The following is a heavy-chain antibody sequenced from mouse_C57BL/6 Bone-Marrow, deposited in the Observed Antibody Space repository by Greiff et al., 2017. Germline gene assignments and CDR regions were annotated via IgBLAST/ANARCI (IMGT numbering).Heavy chain of an antibody. V-gene: IGHV1-19*01. J-gene: IGHJ2*01. CDR2: INPYNGGT. CDR1: GYTFTDYY. CDR3: ARRTYDGSSLYFDC. D-gene: IGHD1-1*01. Sequence: EVQLQESGPVLVKPGASVKMSCKASGYTFTDYYMNWVKQSHGKSLEWIGVINPYNGGTSYNQKFKGKATLTVDKSSSTAYMELNSLTSEDSAVYYCARRTYDGSSLYFDCWGQGTTLTVSS.